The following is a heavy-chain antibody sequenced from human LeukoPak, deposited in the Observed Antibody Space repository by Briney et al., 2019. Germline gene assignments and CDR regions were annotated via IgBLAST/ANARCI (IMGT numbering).Heavy chain of an antibody. D-gene: IGHD5-18*01. CDR1: GFTFSSYS. CDR2: ISSSSYI. CDR3: ARSAGYSYGYGMDV. Sequence: GGSLRLSCAASGFTFSSYSMNWVRQAPGKGLEWVSSISSSSYIYYADSVKGRFTISRDNAKNSLYLQMNSLRAEDTAVYYCARSAGYSYGYGMDVWGQGTTVTVSS. V-gene: IGHV3-21*01. J-gene: IGHJ6*02.